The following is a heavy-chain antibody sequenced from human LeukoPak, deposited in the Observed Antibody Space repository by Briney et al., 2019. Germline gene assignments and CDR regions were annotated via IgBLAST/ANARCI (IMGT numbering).Heavy chain of an antibody. J-gene: IGHJ4*02. CDR2: IYSGGGT. CDR1: GFTVSNNR. CDR3: ARGKPPSN. V-gene: IGHV3-53*01. Sequence: GGSLRLSCAASGFTVSNNRLSWVRQAPGMGLEWVSIIYSGGGTYYADSVQGRFTISRDNSKNTLYLQMNSLRAEDTAMYYCARGKPPSNWGQGTLVTVSS.